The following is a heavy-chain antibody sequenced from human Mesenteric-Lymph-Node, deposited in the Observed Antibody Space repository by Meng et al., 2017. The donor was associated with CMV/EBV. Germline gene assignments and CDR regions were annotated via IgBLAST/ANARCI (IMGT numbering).Heavy chain of an antibody. CDR3: ARGLGIMGLVGGMDV. CDR1: GFTVSSNY. D-gene: IGHD7-27*01. CDR2: IYTADRI. J-gene: IGHJ6*02. V-gene: IGHV3-53*01. Sequence: GGSLRLSCAASGFTVSSNYMIWVRQVPGKGLEWVSIIYTADRIYYRDSVKGRFTISRDSSKNTLYLQMNSLRTEDTAVYYCARGLGIMGLVGGMDVWGQGTTVTVSS.